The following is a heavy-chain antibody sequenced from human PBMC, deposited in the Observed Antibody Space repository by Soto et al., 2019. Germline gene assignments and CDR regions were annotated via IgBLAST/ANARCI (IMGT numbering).Heavy chain of an antibody. CDR3: ARGIGAWWNGDNEDY. D-gene: IGHD2-15*01. J-gene: IGHJ4*02. Sequence: ASVKVSCKASGYTFTSCDINWVRQATGQGLEWMGWMNPNSGNTGYAQKFQGRVTMTRNTSISTAYMELSSLRSEDTAVYYCARGIGAWWNGDNEDYWGQGTLVTVSS. CDR2: MNPNSGNT. V-gene: IGHV1-8*01. CDR1: GYTFTSCD.